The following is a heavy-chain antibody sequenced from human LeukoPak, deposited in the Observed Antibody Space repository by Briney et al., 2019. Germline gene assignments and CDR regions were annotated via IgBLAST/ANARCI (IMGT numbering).Heavy chain of an antibody. CDR2: ISSSGTLI. J-gene: IGHJ4*02. V-gene: IGHV3-48*03. CDR3: AKDWGSYSSSWKEWNYFDY. CDR1: GFTFSNCE. D-gene: IGHD6-13*01. Sequence: PGGSLRLSCAASGFTFSNCEMNWVRQAPGKGLEWVSYISSSGTLIHYADSVEGRFTISRDNAKNSLYLQMNSLRAEDTALYYCAKDWGSYSSSWKEWNYFDYWGQGTLVTVSS.